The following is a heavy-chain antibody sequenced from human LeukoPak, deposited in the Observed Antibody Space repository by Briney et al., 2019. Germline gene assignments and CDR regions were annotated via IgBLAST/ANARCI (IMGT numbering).Heavy chain of an antibody. CDR3: ARRIYYDSGIYEDY. CDR1: GGSISSGGYY. V-gene: IGHV4-31*03. Sequence: SQTLSLTCTVSGGSISSGGYYWSWIRQHPGEGLEWIGYINYRGSAYYNLSLKSRVTISVDTSKNQFSLKVSSVTAADTAVYYCARRIYYDSGIYEDYWGQGTLVTVSS. D-gene: IGHD3-22*01. CDR2: INYRGSA. J-gene: IGHJ4*02.